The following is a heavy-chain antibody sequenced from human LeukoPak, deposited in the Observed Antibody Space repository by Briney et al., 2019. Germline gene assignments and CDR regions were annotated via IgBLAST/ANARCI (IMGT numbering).Heavy chain of an antibody. V-gene: IGHV3-23*01. CDR2: IRGNGDTA. CDR1: GFTLSSYW. J-gene: IGHJ4*02. D-gene: IGHD1-1*01. Sequence: PGGSLRLSCAASGFTLSSYWMHWVRQAPGKGLEWVSTIRGNGDTAYNADSVRGRFAISRDDSKNALFLQMNSLRLEDTAIYYCAKGQELDDGVFDSWGQGTRVTVSS. CDR3: AKGQELDDGVFDS.